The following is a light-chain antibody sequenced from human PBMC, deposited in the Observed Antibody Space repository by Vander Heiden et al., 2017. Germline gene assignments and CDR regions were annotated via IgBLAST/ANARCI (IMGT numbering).Light chain of an antibody. V-gene: IGLV3-1*01. CDR3: QAGDSSNGGV. CDR2: QDS. J-gene: IGLJ2*01. CDR1: QLGDKY. Sequence: SYELTQPPSVSVSPGQTASITCSGDQLGDKYACWYQQKPGQSPVLVIYQDSKRPAGIPERFSGSNSGNTATLTISGTQAMDEADYYGQAGDSSNGGVFGGGTKLTVL.